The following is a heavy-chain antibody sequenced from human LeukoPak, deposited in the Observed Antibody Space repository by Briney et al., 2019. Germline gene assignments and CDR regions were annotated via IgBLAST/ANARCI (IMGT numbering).Heavy chain of an antibody. CDR3: ASLIRGYSYGYRGFHL. CDR2: INHSGST. D-gene: IGHD5-18*01. CDR1: GGSFSGYY. Sequence: SETLSLTCAVYGGSFSGYYWSWIRQPPGKGLEWMGEINHSGSTNYNPSLKSRVTISVDTSKDQFSLKLSSVPAADPAVYYCASLIRGYSYGYRGFHLWGRGTLVTVSS. J-gene: IGHJ2*01. V-gene: IGHV4-34*01.